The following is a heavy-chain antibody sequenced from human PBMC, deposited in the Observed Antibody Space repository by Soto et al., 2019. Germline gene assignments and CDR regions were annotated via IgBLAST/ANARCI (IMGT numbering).Heavy chain of an antibody. D-gene: IGHD5-12*01. V-gene: IGHV4-34*01. Sequence: QVQLQQWGTGLLKASETLSLTCAVYGGSFSGYYWSWIRQPPGKGLEWIGEINQSGSTNYNPSLKSRVTISVDTSKIQVSLKLSSVTAADTAVYYCARGGNSGYVWWGQGTLVTVSS. CDR3: ARGGNSGYVW. J-gene: IGHJ4*02. CDR1: GGSFSGYY. CDR2: INQSGST.